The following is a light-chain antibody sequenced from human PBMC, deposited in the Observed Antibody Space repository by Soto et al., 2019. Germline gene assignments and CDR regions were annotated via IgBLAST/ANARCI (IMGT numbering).Light chain of an antibody. CDR1: NSDVGGPNY. CDR2: DVS. CDR3: RSFTSNNKEV. Sequence: QSALTQPASVSGSRGQSVTISCTGTNSDVGGPNYVSWYQHHPGKAPRLMIYDVSHRPPGVSDRFSGSKSGNTASLTISGLQAEDEADYYCRSFTSNNKEVFGGGTKLTVL. V-gene: IGLV2-14*03. J-gene: IGLJ2*01.